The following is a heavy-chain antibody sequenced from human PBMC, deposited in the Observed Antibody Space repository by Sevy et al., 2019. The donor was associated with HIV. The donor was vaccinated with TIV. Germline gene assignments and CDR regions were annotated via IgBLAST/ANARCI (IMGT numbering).Heavy chain of an antibody. J-gene: IGHJ4*02. CDR1: GFAFYEYS. CDR3: AREGSSRPHDY. V-gene: IGHV3-23*01. CDR2: LSFGCGKI. D-gene: IGHD3-10*01. Sequence: GGSLRLSCADSGFAFYEYSMSWIRQAPGKGLEWVANLSFGCGKINYADSVKGRFTISRENSKNSFYLQMDNLRVEDTALYYCAREGSSRPHDYWGQGTRVTVSS.